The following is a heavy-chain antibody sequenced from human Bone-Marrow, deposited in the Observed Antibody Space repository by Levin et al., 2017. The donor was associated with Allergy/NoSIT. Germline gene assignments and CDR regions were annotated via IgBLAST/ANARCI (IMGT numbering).Heavy chain of an antibody. CDR1: GFTVSSNY. CDR3: AMIAAAQSYYYYYYMDV. CDR2: IYSGGST. J-gene: IGHJ6*03. V-gene: IGHV3-53*01. Sequence: GGSLRLSCAASGFTVSSNYMSWVRQAPGKGLEWVSVIYSGGSTYYADSVKGRFTISRDNSKNTLYLQMNSLRAEDTAVYYCAMIAAAQSYYYYYYMDVWGKGTTVTVSS. D-gene: IGHD6-13*01.